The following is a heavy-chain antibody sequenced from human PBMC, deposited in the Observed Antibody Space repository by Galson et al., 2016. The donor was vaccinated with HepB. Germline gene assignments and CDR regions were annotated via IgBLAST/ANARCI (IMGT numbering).Heavy chain of an antibody. CDR1: GGSIRSYY. Sequence: ETLSLTCTVSGGSIRSYYCSWIRQPPGKGLEWIGCIYYSGSTYYNPSLRSRVIISVDTSNNQLSLKLTSVTAADTAVYYCTRAAYCSSVTCYLDSWGQGTLVTVSS. V-gene: IGHV4-59*12. D-gene: IGHD2-2*01. CDR2: IYYSGST. J-gene: IGHJ5*01. CDR3: TRAAYCSSVTCYLDS.